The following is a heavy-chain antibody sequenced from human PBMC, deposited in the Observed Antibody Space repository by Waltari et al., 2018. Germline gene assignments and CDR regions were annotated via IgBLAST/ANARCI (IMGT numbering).Heavy chain of an antibody. CDR3: ARGRRLGYYYGLDV. J-gene: IGHJ6*02. CDR2: INHSGST. V-gene: IGHV4-34*02. CDR1: GESFSSSY. D-gene: IGHD5-12*01. Sequence: QVQLQQWGAGLSKSSETLSRTCAVSGESFSSSYWSWIRQPPGKGLEWIGEINHSGSTNYNPSLKSRVTISVDRTRNQFSLNLNSVTAADTAVFYCARGRRLGYYYGLDVWGQGTTVTVSS.